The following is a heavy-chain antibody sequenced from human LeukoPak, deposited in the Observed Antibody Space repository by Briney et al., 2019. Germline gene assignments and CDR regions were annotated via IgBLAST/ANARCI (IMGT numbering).Heavy chain of an antibody. Sequence: GGSLRLPCAASGFTFSNYGMSWVRQAPGKGLEWISAISGSGGTTYYADSVKGQFTISRGNSNNTLYLQLNSLRVEDTAVYYCAKDHLPGIVAAGRDYWGQGTLVTVSS. CDR3: AKDHLPGIVAAGRDY. V-gene: IGHV3-23*01. CDR1: GFTFSNYG. D-gene: IGHD6-13*01. J-gene: IGHJ4*02. CDR2: ISGSGGTT.